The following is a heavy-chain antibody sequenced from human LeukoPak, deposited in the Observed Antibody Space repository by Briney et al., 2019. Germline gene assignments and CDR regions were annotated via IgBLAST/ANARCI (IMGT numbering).Heavy chain of an antibody. V-gene: IGHV3-23*01. Sequence: GGSLRLSCAASGFTFISYAMNWVRQAPGKGLEWVSVISDSGGTTYYADSVKGRFTISRDNSKNTVYLQMNSLRAEDTAVYFCAKEVVLIVPAIDYWGQGALVTVS. J-gene: IGHJ4*02. D-gene: IGHD3-22*01. CDR1: GFTFISYA. CDR3: AKEVVLIVPAIDY. CDR2: ISDSGGTT.